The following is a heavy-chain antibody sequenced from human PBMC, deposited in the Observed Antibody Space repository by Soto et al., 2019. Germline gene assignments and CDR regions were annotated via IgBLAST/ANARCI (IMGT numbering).Heavy chain of an antibody. D-gene: IGHD2-2*01. CDR1: GFTFSSYS. Sequence: EVQLVESGGGLVQPGGSLRLSCAASGFTFSSYSMNWVRQAPGKGLEWVSYISSSSTIYYADSVKGRFTISRDNAKNSLYLQMNSLRAEDTAVYYCARDGIVVVPAAAELNWFDPWGQGTLVTVSS. CDR2: ISSSSTI. J-gene: IGHJ5*02. V-gene: IGHV3-48*01. CDR3: ARDGIVVVPAAAELNWFDP.